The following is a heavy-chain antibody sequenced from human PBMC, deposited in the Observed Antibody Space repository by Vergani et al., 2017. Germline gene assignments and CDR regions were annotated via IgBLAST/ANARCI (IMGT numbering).Heavy chain of an antibody. CDR2: IWYDGSNK. D-gene: IGHD6-6*01. CDR1: GGSISSGGYY. J-gene: IGHJ6*02. V-gene: IGHV3-33*08. CDR3: ARDLGEQLVPSHYYGMDV. Sequence: QVQLQESGPGLVKPSQTLSLTCTVSGGSISSGGYYWNWIRQLPGKDLEWVAVIWYDGSNKYYADSVKGRFTISRDNSKNTLYLQMNSLRAEDTAVYYCARDLGEQLVPSHYYGMDVWGQGTTVTVSS.